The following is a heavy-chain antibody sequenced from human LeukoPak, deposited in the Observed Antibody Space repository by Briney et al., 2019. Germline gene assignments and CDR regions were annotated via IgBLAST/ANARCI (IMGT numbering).Heavy chain of an antibody. J-gene: IGHJ4*02. CDR3: AREHSSSWDQFDY. CDR2: IYYSGST. D-gene: IGHD6-13*01. Sequence: SETLSLTCTVSGGSISSYYWSWIRQPPGKGLEWIGYIYYSGSTNYNPSLKSRVTISVDTSKNQFSLKLSSVTAADTAVYYCAREHSSSWDQFDYWGQGTLVTVSS. CDR1: GGSISSYY. V-gene: IGHV4-59*01.